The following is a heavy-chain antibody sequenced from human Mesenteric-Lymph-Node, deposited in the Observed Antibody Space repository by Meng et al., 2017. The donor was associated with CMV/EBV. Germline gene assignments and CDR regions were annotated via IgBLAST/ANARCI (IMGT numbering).Heavy chain of an antibody. CDR2: ISSSTSFI. CDR3: ARDLYYYDSSGYLDY. Sequence: GGSLRLSCAASGFTFNTYGMNWLRQAPGKGLEWVSSISSSTSFIYYADSVKGRFTISRDNAKNSLYLQMNSLRAEDTAVYYCARDLYYYDSSGYLDYWGQGTLVTVSS. D-gene: IGHD3-22*01. CDR1: GFTFNTYG. J-gene: IGHJ4*02. V-gene: IGHV3-21*01.